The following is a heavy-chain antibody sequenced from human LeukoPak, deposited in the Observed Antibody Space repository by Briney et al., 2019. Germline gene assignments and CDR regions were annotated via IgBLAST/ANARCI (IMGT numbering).Heavy chain of an antibody. V-gene: IGHV4-31*03. CDR2: IYNRGST. CDR1: GGSISSGGYF. Sequence: SETLSLTCTVSGGSISSGGYFWSWIRQHPGKGLEWIGYIYNRGSTHYSPSLRSRVTISVDTSKNQFSLKLTSVTAADTAVYYCARGGALDVWGQGTTVTVSS. J-gene: IGHJ6*02. CDR3: ARGGALDV.